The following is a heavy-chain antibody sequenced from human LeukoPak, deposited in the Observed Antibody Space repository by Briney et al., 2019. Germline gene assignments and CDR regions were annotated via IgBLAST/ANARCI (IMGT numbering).Heavy chain of an antibody. CDR1: GGTFSSYA. CDR2: IIPIFGTA. CDR3: ARSTRSYSGYDFPAY. V-gene: IGHV1-69*05. J-gene: IGHJ4*02. D-gene: IGHD5-12*01. Sequence: SVKVSCKASGGTFSSYAVSWVRQAPGQGLEWMGGIIPIFGTANYAQKFQGRVTITTDESTSTAYMELSSLRSEDTAVYYCARSTRSYSGYDFPAYWGQGTLVTVSS.